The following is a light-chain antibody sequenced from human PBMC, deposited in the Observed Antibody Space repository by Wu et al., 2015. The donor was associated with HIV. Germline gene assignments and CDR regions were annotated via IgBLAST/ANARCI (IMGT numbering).Light chain of an antibody. Sequence: ATLSCRASQSLSRNYLAWYQLKPGQTPRLLIYGASSRATGIPDRFSGSGSGTDFTLTISRLEPDDFAVYFCQQYASPPRTFGQGTKVE. CDR2: GAS. CDR1: QSLSRNY. CDR3: QQYASPPRT. J-gene: IGKJ1*01. V-gene: IGKV3-20*01.